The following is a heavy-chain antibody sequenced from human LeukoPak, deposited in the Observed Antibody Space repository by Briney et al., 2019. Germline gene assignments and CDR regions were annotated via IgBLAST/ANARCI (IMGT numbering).Heavy chain of an antibody. CDR1: GFTFSSYA. J-gene: IGHJ4*02. Sequence: PGGSLRLSCAASGFTFSSYAMSWVRQAPGKGLEWVSAFSGSGGSTYYADSVKGRFTISRDNSKNTLYLQMNSLRAEDTAVYYCAKGWGITMIVVDPDYFDYWGQGTLVTVSS. D-gene: IGHD3-22*01. CDR3: AKGWGITMIVVDPDYFDY. V-gene: IGHV3-23*01. CDR2: FSGSGGST.